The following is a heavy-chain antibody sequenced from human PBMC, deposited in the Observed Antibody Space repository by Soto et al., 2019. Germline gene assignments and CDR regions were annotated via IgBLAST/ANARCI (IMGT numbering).Heavy chain of an antibody. CDR1: GFTFSSYA. V-gene: IGHV3-30-3*01. CDR3: ARPFDSSGYWLRNYLDY. J-gene: IGHJ4*02. D-gene: IGHD3-22*01. Sequence: QVQLVESGGGVVQPGRSLRLSCAASGFTFSSYAMHWVRQAPGKGLEWVAVISYDGTNKDYADSVKGRFTIYRDNSKNKQYLQMNKLRAEEMALFYCARPFDSSGYWLRNYLDYWGQGTLVTVSS. CDR2: ISYDGTNK.